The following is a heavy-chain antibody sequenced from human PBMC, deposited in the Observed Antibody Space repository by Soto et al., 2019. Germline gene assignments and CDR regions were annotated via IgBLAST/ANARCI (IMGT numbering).Heavy chain of an antibody. CDR3: ARQWQWLMGGWFDP. Sequence: PSETLSLTCDVSGYSISSSYYWGWIRQPPGKGLEWIGSIYHSGSTYYNSSLKSRVTMSVDTSKNQFSLKLRSVTAADTAVYYCARQWQWLMGGWFDPWGRGTLVTVSS. V-gene: IGHV4-38-2*01. D-gene: IGHD6-19*01. CDR2: IYHSGST. CDR1: GYSISSSYY. J-gene: IGHJ5*02.